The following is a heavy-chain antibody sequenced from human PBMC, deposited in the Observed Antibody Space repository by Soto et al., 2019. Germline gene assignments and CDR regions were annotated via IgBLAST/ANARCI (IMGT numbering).Heavy chain of an antibody. CDR2: IKQDGSEK. CDR1: GFTFSSYL. Sequence: GGSLRRSWPASGFTFSSYLMSWVGQAPGKGLEWVANIKQDGSEKYYVDSVKGRFTISRDNAKNSLYLQMNSLRTEDTAVYYCAKGSSSVYYYYYGIDVWGPGTTVTVSS. D-gene: IGHD6-6*01. V-gene: IGHV3-7*01. CDR3: AKGSSSVYYYYYGIDV. J-gene: IGHJ6*02.